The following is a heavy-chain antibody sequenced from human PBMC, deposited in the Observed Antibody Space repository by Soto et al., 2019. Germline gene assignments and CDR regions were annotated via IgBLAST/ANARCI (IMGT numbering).Heavy chain of an antibody. J-gene: IGHJ6*02. CDR2: IIPFSGTV. CDR1: GGSFMSQA. V-gene: IGHV1-69*13. Sequence: SVKVSCKTSGGSFMSQAISWVRQAPGQGPEWMGGIIPFSGTVTYTQRFQGRLTLTADEPTKTAYMELSSLRSEDTAVYYCARGSYDSYAGFFGMDVWGQGXKVTVYS. D-gene: IGHD3-10*01. CDR3: ARGSYDSYAGFFGMDV.